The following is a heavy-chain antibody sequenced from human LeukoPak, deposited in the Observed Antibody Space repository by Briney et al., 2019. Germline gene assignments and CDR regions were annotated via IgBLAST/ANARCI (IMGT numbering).Heavy chain of an antibody. CDR3: ARGVRPVAGFDY. Sequence: GGSLRLSCAASGFTFSSYWMHWVRQAPGKGLVWVSRINTDGSSTSYADSVKGRFTISRDNAKNTLYLQMNSLRAEGTAVYYCARGVRPVAGFDYWGQGTLVTVSS. J-gene: IGHJ4*02. V-gene: IGHV3-74*01. CDR1: GFTFSSYW. D-gene: IGHD6-19*01. CDR2: INTDGSST.